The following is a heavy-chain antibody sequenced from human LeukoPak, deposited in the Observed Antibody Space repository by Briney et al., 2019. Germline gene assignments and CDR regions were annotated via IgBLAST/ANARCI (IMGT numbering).Heavy chain of an antibody. J-gene: IGHJ4*02. V-gene: IGHV3-20*04. CDR3: ARDYYDSSGYYRHFDY. CDR2: ISWNGGST. D-gene: IGHD3-22*01. CDR1: GFTFDDYA. Sequence: GGSLRLSCAASGFTFDDYAMHWVRQAPGKGLEWVSLISWNGGSTGYADSVKGRFTISRDNAKNSLYLQMNSLRAEDTALYYCARDYYDSSGYYRHFDYWGQGTLVTVSS.